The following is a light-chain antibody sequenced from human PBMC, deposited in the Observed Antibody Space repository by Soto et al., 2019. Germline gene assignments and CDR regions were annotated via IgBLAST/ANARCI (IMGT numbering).Light chain of an antibody. CDR3: QQYGSSPRIT. CDR2: GAS. V-gene: IGKV3-20*01. CDR1: QSVRSSY. Sequence: EIVLTQSPGTLSLSPGERATLSCRASQSVRSSYLAWYQQKPGQAPRLLIYGASSRATGIPDRFSGSGSVTDFTLAISRLEPEDFAVYYCQQYGSSPRITFGQGTRLEIK. J-gene: IGKJ5*01.